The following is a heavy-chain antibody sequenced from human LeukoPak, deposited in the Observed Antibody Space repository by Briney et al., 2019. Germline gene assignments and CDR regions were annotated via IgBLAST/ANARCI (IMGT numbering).Heavy chain of an antibody. CDR1: GFTFSTYT. D-gene: IGHD3-16*01. J-gene: IGHJ6*03. Sequence: PGGSLRLSCAASGFTFSTYTMHWVRQAPGKGLEWMAVISYGGSNKYYADSVKGRFTISRDNSRNTLYLQMNSLRVEDTAVFYCAKDAVMLASLTYWYVDVWGRGTTVTVSS. CDR3: AKDAVMLASLTYWYVDV. CDR2: ISYGGSNK. V-gene: IGHV3-30-3*01.